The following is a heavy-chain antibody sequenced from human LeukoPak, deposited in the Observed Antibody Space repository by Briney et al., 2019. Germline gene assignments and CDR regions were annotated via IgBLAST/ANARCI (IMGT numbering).Heavy chain of an antibody. J-gene: IGHJ4*02. CDR2: ISWNSGSI. CDR1: GFTFDDYA. Sequence: PGGSLRLSCAASGFTFDDYAMHWVRQAPGKGLEWDSGISWNSGSIGYADSVKGRFTISRDNAKNSLYLQMNSLRAEDTALYYCAKDAPYGDHFDYWGQGTLVTVSS. V-gene: IGHV3-9*01. CDR3: AKDAPYGDHFDY. D-gene: IGHD4-17*01.